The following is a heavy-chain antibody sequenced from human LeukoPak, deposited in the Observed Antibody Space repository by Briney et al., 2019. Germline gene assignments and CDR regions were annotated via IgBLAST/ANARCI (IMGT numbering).Heavy chain of an antibody. CDR2: IKHDGSEK. CDR1: GFTFSSFW. J-gene: IGHJ6*02. CDR3: AREVWAYGMDV. V-gene: IGHV3-7*01. D-gene: IGHD2-8*01. Sequence: GGSLRLSCAASGFTFSSFWLSWVRQAPGKGLEWVANIKHDGSEKNYVDSVKGRFTISRDNAKNSLYLQMNSLRAEDTAVYYCAREVWAYGMDVWGQGTTVTVSS.